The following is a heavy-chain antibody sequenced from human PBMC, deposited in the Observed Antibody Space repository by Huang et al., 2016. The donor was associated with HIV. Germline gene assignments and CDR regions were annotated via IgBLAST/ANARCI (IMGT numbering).Heavy chain of an antibody. J-gene: IGHJ4*02. V-gene: IGHV3-23*01. CDR1: GLIFRNYA. CDR3: AKGGHLSPFDY. CDR2: ISGNGEGT. Sequence: EVQLLESGGDLVPPGGSLRLSCAASGLIFRNYAMTWVRQAPGKGLEWVSNISGNGEGTFYADSVRGRFTISRDNSENRHQLRMDNLRAEDTAFYYCAKGGHLSPFDYWGQGTLVTVSS.